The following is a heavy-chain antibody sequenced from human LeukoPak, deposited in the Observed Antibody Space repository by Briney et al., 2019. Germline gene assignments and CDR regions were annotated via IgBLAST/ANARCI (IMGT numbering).Heavy chain of an antibody. CDR1: GFTFSSYD. J-gene: IGHJ6*03. Sequence: GGSLRLSCAACGFTFSSYDMHWVRQATGKGLEWVSAIGTAGDTYYPGSVKGQFTISRDNAKNSLYLQMNSLRVEDTAVYYCARDRIEYSNSGGDYYYFMDVWGKGTTVTVSS. V-gene: IGHV3-13*03. D-gene: IGHD6-6*01. CDR3: ARDRIEYSNSGGDYYYFMDV. CDR2: IGTAGDT.